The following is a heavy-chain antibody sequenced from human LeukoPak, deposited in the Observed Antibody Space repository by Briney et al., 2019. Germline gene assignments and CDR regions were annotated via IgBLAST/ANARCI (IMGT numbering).Heavy chain of an antibody. CDR2: IYYSGST. CDR1: GGSISSYY. J-gene: IGHJ1*01. D-gene: IGHD2-15*01. V-gene: IGHV4-59*01. Sequence: SETLSLTCTVSGGSISSYYWSWIRQLPGKGLEWIGYIYYSGSTNYNPSLKSRVTISVDTSKNQFSPKLSSVTAADTAVYYCARETFGYCSGGSCSDWGQGTLVTVSS. CDR3: ARETFGYCSGGSCSD.